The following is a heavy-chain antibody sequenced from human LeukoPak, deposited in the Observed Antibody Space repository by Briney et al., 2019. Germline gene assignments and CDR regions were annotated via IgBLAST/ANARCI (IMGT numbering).Heavy chain of an antibody. J-gene: IGHJ4*02. CDR3: ARDLIAAAGRH. CDR2: ILQDGSEK. D-gene: IGHD6-13*01. Sequence: GGSLRLSCAASGFTFSSYWMSWVRQTPGKGLEWVAIILQDGSEKHYVASVKGRFTISRDNAKNSVYLQMNGLRAEDTAVYYCARDLIAAAGRHWGQGTLVTVSS. V-gene: IGHV3-7*01. CDR1: GFTFSSYW.